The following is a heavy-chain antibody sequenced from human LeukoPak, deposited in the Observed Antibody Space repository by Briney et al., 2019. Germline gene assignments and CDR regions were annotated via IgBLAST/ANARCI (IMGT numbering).Heavy chain of an antibody. CDR2: IEQDGSEK. D-gene: IGHD6-19*01. J-gene: IGHJ4*02. Sequence: PRGSLRLSCAASEFTFNSYWMSWVRQAPGKGLEWVANIEQDGSEKYYVDSVKGRFTISRDNAKNSLYLQMNTLRAEDTVVYYCAREYSSGWSKGYFDYWGQGTLVTVSS. V-gene: IGHV3-7*01. CDR3: AREYSSGWSKGYFDY. CDR1: EFTFNSYW.